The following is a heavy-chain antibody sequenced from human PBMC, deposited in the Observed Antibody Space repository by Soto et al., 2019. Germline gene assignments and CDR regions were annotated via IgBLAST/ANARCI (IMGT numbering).Heavy chain of an antibody. Sequence: ASVKVSCKASGGTFSSYAISWVRQAPGQGLEWMGGIIPIFGTANYAQKFQGRVTITADESTSTAYMELSSLRSEDTAVYYCAREDRNPMVRGVIGYYGMDVWGQGTTVTVSS. CDR3: AREDRNPMVRGVIGYYGMDV. CDR2: IIPIFGTA. J-gene: IGHJ6*02. D-gene: IGHD3-10*01. CDR1: GGTFSSYA. V-gene: IGHV1-69*13.